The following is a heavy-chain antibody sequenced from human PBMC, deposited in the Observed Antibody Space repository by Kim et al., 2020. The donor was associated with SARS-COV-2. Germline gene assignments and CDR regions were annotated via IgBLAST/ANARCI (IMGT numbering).Heavy chain of an antibody. V-gene: IGHV4-31*03. J-gene: IGHJ6*02. Sequence: SETLSLTCTVSGGSISSGGYYWSWIRQHPGKGLEWIGYIYYSGSTYYNPSLKSRVTFSVDTSKNQFSLKLSSVTAAETAVYYCASDALKNPVPLGYYYSYGIDVWGQGTTVTVSS. CDR2: IYYSGST. CDR3: ASDALKNPVPLGYYYSYGIDV. CDR1: GGSISSGGYY.